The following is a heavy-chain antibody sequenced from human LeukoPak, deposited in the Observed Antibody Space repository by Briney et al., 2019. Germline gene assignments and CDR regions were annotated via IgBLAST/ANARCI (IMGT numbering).Heavy chain of an antibody. J-gene: IGHJ4*02. CDR3: AKTSKAGSYQVVFDY. CDR2: ISGSGGST. Sequence: GGSLRLSCAASGFTFSSYWMSWVRQAPGKGLEWVSAISGSGGSTYYADSVKGRFTNSRDNSKNTLYLQMNSLRAEDTAVYYCAKTSKAGSYQVVFDYWGQGTLVTVSS. CDR1: GFTFSSYW. D-gene: IGHD3-10*01. V-gene: IGHV3-23*01.